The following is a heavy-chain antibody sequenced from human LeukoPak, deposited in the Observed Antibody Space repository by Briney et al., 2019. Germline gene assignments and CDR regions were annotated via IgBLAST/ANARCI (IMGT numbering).Heavy chain of an antibody. CDR3: ARRLRGKNYFDY. D-gene: IGHD6-25*01. Sequence: LETLSLTCTASGGSISSRSYYRGWIRQPPGKGLEWIGSIYYSGTTYYKPSLKSRVTISVDTSKNQFSLRLRSVTAADTAVYYCARRLRGKNYFDYWGQGALVTVSS. V-gene: IGHV4-39*01. CDR1: GGSISSRSYY. CDR2: IYYSGTT. J-gene: IGHJ4*02.